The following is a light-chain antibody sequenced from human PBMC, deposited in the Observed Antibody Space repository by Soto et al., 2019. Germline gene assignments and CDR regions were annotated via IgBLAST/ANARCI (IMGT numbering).Light chain of an antibody. CDR3: QQYGSSPLT. CDR2: GAS. Sequence: EIVLTQSPGTLSLSPGERATLSCRASQSVSSNYLAWYQQKPGQAPRLLIYGASSRATGIPDRFSGSGSGTEFTLTISRLEPEDFAVFYCQQYGSSPLTFGQGTKVEI. V-gene: IGKV3-20*01. CDR1: QSVSSNY. J-gene: IGKJ1*01.